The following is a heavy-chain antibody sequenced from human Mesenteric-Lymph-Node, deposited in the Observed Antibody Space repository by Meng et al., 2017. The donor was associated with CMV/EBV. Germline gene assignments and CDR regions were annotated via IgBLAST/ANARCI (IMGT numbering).Heavy chain of an antibody. Sequence: SETLSLTCTVSGGSIGTYYWSWIRQPPGKGLEWIGYIYYSGSTNYNPSLKSRVTISVDTSKNQFSLKLSSVTAADTAVYYCARDLVGDYYFDYWGQGTLVTVSS. CDR3: ARDLVGDYYFDY. CDR1: GGSIGTYY. D-gene: IGHD4-17*01. V-gene: IGHV4-59*12. CDR2: IYYSGST. J-gene: IGHJ4*02.